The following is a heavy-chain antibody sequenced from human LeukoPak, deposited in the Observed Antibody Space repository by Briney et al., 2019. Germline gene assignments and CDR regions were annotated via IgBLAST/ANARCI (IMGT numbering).Heavy chain of an antibody. CDR3: ARDSPTVTTPYFDY. J-gene: IGHJ4*02. CDR2: INPNSGGT. V-gene: IGHV1-2*02. D-gene: IGHD4-17*01. Sequence: ASVKVSCKASGYTFTGYYMHWVRQAPGQGLEWMGWINPNSGGTNYAQKFQGRVTMTRDTSISTAYMELSRLRSDDTAVYYCARDSPTVTTPYFDYWGQGTLVTVSS. CDR1: GYTFTGYY.